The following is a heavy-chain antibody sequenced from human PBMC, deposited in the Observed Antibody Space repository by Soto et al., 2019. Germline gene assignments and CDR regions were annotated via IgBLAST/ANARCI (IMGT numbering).Heavy chain of an antibody. D-gene: IGHD3-22*01. Sequence: GASVKVSCKASGGTFSSYAISWVRQAPGQGLEWMGGIIPIFGTANYAQKFQGRVTITADESTSTAYMELSSLRSEDTAVYYCARDQKSDYYGSSGYSSLDYWGQGTLVTVSS. J-gene: IGHJ4*02. CDR1: GGTFSSYA. CDR2: IIPIFGTA. CDR3: ARDQKSDYYGSSGYSSLDY. V-gene: IGHV1-69*13.